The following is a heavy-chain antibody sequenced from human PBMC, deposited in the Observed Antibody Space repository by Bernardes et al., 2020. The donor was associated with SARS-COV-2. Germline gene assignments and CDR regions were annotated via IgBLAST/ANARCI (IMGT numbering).Heavy chain of an antibody. CDR1: GFSLDSGGVG. J-gene: IGHJ5*02. Sequence: SSPTRVKPTQTLTLTCTFSGFSLDSGGVGVGWIRQPPGTALEWLAMIYWNDNKHYSPSLKNRLTIAKDTSNNQVVFTMTNMDPADTGTYYCAPRPSYLPQGWFDHWGQGRLVTGSA. CDR3: APRPSYLPQGWFDH. V-gene: IGHV2-5*01. D-gene: IGHD3-10*01. CDR2: IYWNDNK.